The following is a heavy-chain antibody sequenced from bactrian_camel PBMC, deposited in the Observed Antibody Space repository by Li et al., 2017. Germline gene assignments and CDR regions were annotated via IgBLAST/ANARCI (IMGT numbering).Heavy chain of an antibody. D-gene: IGHD1*01. J-gene: IGHJ4*01. CDR3: ASDYHPWPYDPHPMTAIRSPIEYNN. CDR2: ITSSGRT. CDR1: TLTYDDSD. V-gene: IGHV3S63*01. Sequence: QLVESGGGSVQAGGSLRLSCTASTLTYDDSDVAWYRQAPGNECALVSRITSSGRTYYADSVKGRFTISRDSDKNILYLQMDSLKSEDTAMYYCASDYHPWPYDPHPMTAIRSPIEYNNWGKRTQVTVS.